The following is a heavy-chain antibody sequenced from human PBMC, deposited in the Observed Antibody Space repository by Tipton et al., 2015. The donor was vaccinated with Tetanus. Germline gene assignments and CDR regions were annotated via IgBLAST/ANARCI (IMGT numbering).Heavy chain of an antibody. CDR2: IYPANSDT. Sequence: MQLVQSGAEVKKPGDSLRISCTASGYSFTSYWIGWVRQMPGKGLEWMGVIYPANSDTTYSPSFQGLVTISVDKSISTAYLQWSSLKASDTSMFYCARAHCTDGVCNFDFWGQGALVTVAS. V-gene: IGHV5-51*01. D-gene: IGHD2-8*01. J-gene: IGHJ4*02. CDR1: GYSFTSYW. CDR3: ARAHCTDGVCNFDF.